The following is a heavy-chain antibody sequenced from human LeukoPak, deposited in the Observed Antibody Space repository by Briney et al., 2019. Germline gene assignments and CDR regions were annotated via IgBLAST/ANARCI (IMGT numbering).Heavy chain of an antibody. D-gene: IGHD3-10*01. V-gene: IGHV3-30*02. CDR3: AKDLSMVRGAVSS. CDR2: IKYDGSNE. J-gene: IGHJ4*02. CDR1: GFTLNRNG. Sequence: HPGGSLRLSCVASGFTLNRNGMHWVRQAPGKGMKWVAFIKYDGSNEHYADFAKGRFTISRDTSRNTLFLQMDNLRSEDTAVYHCAKDLSMVRGAVSSWGQGTLVTVSS.